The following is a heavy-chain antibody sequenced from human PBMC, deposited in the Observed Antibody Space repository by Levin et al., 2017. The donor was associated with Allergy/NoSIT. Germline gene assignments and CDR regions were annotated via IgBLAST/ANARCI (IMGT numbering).Heavy chain of an antibody. CDR1: GGSISSGSYY. J-gene: IGHJ4*02. CDR3: ARAEVGSEH. Sequence: SETLSLTCKVSGGSISSGSYYWSWIRQPAAKGLEWIGRIYSSGSANYNLSLKSRVTISVDTSKNQFSLKLSSVTAADTAVYYCARAEVGSEHWGQGTLVTVSS. D-gene: IGHD3-10*01. V-gene: IGHV4-61*02. CDR2: IYSSGSA.